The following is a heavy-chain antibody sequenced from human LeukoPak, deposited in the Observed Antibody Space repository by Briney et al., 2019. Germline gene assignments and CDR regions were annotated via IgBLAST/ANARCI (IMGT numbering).Heavy chain of an antibody. CDR2: IKQDGSEK. D-gene: IGHD4-11*01. CDR3: ARRARYDYKRNYYMDV. CDR1: GLHLSSHW. Sequence: GGSLRLSCSASGLHLSSHWMSWVRQAPGKGLEWVANIKQDGSEKYYVDSVKGRFTISRDNAKNSLYLQMNRLRAQDRAVYYYARRARYDYKRNYYMDVWGKGTTVTVSS. V-gene: IGHV3-7*01. J-gene: IGHJ6*03.